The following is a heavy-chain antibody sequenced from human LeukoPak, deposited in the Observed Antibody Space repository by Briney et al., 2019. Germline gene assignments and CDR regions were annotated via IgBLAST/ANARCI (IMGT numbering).Heavy chain of an antibody. D-gene: IGHD2-2*01. V-gene: IGHV4-31*03. CDR3: ARSPYQLLSDIAYNWFDP. CDR2: IYYSGST. J-gene: IGHJ5*02. Sequence: PSETLSLTCTVSGGSISNGDHYWSWIRQHPGKGLEWIGHIYYSGSTYYNPSLKSRGIISVDTSKNQFSLKLSSVTAADTAAYYCARSPYQLLSDIAYNWFDPWGQGTLVTVSS. CDR1: GGSISNGDHY.